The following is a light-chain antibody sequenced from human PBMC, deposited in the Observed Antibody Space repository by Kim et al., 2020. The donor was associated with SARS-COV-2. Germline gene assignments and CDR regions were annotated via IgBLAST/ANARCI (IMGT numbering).Light chain of an antibody. CDR2: YDS. Sequence: LTQPPSVSVAPGKTARITCGGNNIGSKSVHWYQQKPGQAPVLVIYYDSDRPSGIPERFSGSNSGNTATLTISRVEAGDEADYYCQVWDSSSDQQGVFGGGTKLTVL. J-gene: IGLJ3*02. CDR1: NIGSKS. CDR3: QVWDSSSDQQGV. V-gene: IGLV3-21*04.